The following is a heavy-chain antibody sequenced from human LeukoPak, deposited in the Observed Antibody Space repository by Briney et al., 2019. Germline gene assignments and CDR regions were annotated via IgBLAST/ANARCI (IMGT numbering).Heavy chain of an antibody. Sequence: GGSLRLSCAASGFTFSSYAMSWVRQAPGKGLEWVSAISGSGGSTYYADSVKGRFTISRDNSKNTLYLQTNSLRAEDTAVYYCAKVFLVVVPAASLSSFDYWGQGTLVTVSS. CDR1: GFTFSSYA. D-gene: IGHD2-2*01. CDR2: ISGSGGST. V-gene: IGHV3-23*01. J-gene: IGHJ4*02. CDR3: AKVFLVVVPAASLSSFDY.